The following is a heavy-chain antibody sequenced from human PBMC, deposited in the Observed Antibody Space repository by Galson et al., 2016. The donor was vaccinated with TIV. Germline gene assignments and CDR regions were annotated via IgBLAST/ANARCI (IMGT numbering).Heavy chain of an antibody. CDR2: VHTGGNT. J-gene: IGHJ6*02. Sequence: LRLSCAASGFPVSDNYMTWVRRAPGKGLEWVSIVHTGGNTNYADSVKGRFTISRDDSKNTVYLQMSRLRAEDTAVYYCARERRHCGNECFLYYYYGMDAWGQGTTVTVSS. CDR3: ARERRHCGNECFLYYYYGMDA. CDR1: GFPVSDNY. D-gene: IGHD4-23*01. V-gene: IGHV3-66*02.